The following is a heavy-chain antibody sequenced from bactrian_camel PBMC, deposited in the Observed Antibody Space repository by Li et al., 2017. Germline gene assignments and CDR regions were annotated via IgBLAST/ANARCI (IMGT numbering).Heavy chain of an antibody. Sequence: VQLVESGGGSVQAGGSLRLSCAASGYTYSSNCMGWFRQAPGNECELISTVAADGTTWYADSMRGRFFISRDNSKRTLWLQMNNLKSEDTARYYCNGRFGTDDTLYDHWGQGTQVTVS. CDR1: GYTYSSNC. V-gene: IGHV3S53*01. J-gene: IGHJ4*01. D-gene: IGHD1*01. CDR2: VAADGTT. CDR3: NGRFGTDDTLYDH.